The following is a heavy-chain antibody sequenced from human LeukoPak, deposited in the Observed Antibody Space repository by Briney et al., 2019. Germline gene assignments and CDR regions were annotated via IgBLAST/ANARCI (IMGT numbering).Heavy chain of an antibody. J-gene: IGHJ6*02. Sequence: ASVKVSCKASGYTFTGYYMHWVRQAPGQGLEWMGWINPNSGGTNYAQKFQGRVTMTRDTSISTAYMELSRLRSDDTAVYYCARGSTYCSSTSCSYRDYYGVDVWGQGTTVTVSS. D-gene: IGHD2-2*01. CDR1: GYTFTGYY. V-gene: IGHV1-2*02. CDR2: INPNSGGT. CDR3: ARGSTYCSSTSCSYRDYYGVDV.